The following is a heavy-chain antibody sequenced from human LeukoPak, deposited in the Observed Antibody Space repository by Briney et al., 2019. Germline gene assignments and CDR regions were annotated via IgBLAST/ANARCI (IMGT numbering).Heavy chain of an antibody. V-gene: IGHV1-18*01. D-gene: IGHD3-22*01. CDR2: ISAYNGNT. CDR3: ARRHYYDSSGSPTGYFDY. J-gene: IGHJ4*02. CDR1: GYTFTSYG. Sequence: GASVKVSCKASGYTFTSYGISWVRQAPGQGLEWMGWISAYNGNTNYAQKLQGRVTMTTDTSTSTAYMELRSLRSDDTAVYYCARRHYYDSSGSPTGYFDYWGQGTLVTVSS.